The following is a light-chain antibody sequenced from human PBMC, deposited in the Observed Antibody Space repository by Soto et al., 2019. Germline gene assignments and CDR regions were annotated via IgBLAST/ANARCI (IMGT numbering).Light chain of an antibody. CDR2: EVS. CDR1: SSDIGGYNY. J-gene: IGLJ1*01. Sequence: QSALTQPASVSGSPGQSITISCTGTSSDIGGYNYVSWYQQHPGKAPKLMIYEVSNRPSGVSNRFSGSKPGNTASLSISGLQAEDEADYYCGSYTSSSTQVFGTGTKVTVL. CDR3: GSYTSSSTQV. V-gene: IGLV2-14*01.